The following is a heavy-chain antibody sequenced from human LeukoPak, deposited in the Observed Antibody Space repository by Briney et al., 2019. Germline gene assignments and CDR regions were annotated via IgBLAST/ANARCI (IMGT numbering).Heavy chain of an antibody. J-gene: IGHJ4*02. D-gene: IGHD3-22*01. CDR1: GYTFTGYY. CDR2: INPNSGGT. CDR3: ARDGLVLRGYGTLHFGY. V-gene: IGHV1-2*02. Sequence: ASVKVSCKASGYTFTGYYMHWVRQAPGQGLEWMGWINPNSGGTNYAQKFQGRVTMTRDTSISTAYMELSRLRTDDEAVYYCARDGLVLRGYGTLHFGYWGQGALVTVSS.